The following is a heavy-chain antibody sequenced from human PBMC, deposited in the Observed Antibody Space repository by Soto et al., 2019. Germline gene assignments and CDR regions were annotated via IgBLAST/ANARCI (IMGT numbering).Heavy chain of an antibody. Sequence: SETLSLTCTVSGGSISSGGYYWSWIRQHPGKGLEWIGYIYYSGSTYYNPSLKSRVTISVDTSKNQFSLKLSSVTAADTAVYYCARALEQWLGNAFDIWGQGIMVTVSS. CDR1: GGSISSGGYY. CDR2: IYYSGST. J-gene: IGHJ3*02. D-gene: IGHD6-19*01. V-gene: IGHV4-31*03. CDR3: ARALEQWLGNAFDI.